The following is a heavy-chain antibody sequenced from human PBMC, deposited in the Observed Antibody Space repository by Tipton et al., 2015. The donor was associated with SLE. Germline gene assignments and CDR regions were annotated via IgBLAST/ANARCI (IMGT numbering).Heavy chain of an antibody. D-gene: IGHD4-11*01. V-gene: IGHV4-4*02. Sequence: TLSLTCAVSGGSISSSNWWSWVRQPPGKGLEWIGYIYYSGSTNYNPSLKSRVTISVDTSKNQFSLKLSSVTAADTAVYYCARGAHSNYPDYWGQGTLVTVSS. CDR1: GGSISSSNW. CDR2: IYYSGST. CDR3: ARGAHSNYPDY. J-gene: IGHJ4*02.